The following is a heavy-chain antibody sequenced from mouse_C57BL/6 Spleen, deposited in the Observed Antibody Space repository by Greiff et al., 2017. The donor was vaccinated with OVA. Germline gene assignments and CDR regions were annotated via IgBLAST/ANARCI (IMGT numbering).Heavy chain of an antibody. CDR1: GYTFTSYW. CDR2: IDPSDSYT. CDR3: ARSGDGSYAMDY. V-gene: IGHV1-59*01. D-gene: IGHD2-3*01. J-gene: IGHJ4*01. Sequence: QVQLQQPGAELVRPGTSVKLSCKASGYTFTSYWMHWVKQRPGQGLEWIGVIDPSDSYTNYNQKFKGKATLTVDTSSSTAYMQLSSLTSEDSAVYYCARSGDGSYAMDYWGQGTSVTVSS.